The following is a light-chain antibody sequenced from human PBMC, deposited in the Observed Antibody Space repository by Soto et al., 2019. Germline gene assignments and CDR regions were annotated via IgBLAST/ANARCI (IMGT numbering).Light chain of an antibody. CDR1: SGHSSYV. CDR2: LNSDGSH. Sequence: QSVLTQSPSASASLGASVKLTCTLSSGHSSYVIAWHQQQPEKGPRYLMKLNSDGSHSKGDGIPDRFSGSSSGAERYLTISSLQSEDEADYYCQTWGTGRGVFGGGTKLTVL. J-gene: IGLJ2*01. CDR3: QTWGTGRGV. V-gene: IGLV4-69*01.